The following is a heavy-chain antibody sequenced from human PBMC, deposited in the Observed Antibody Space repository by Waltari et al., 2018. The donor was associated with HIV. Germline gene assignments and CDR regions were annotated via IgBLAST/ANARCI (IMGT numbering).Heavy chain of an antibody. Sequence: EVHLVDSGGGLVPPGRSLRPSCAASGFTFDDSAMHSVRQAPGKGLEWVSGITWNSASIAYAGSVEGRFTISRDNAKNSLYLQMNSLRAEDTALYYCARDGEFGSGSFYYFDYWGQGTLVTVSS. D-gene: IGHD3-10*01. CDR3: ARDGEFGSGSFYYFDY. CDR1: GFTFDDSA. V-gene: IGHV3-9*01. CDR2: ITWNSASI. J-gene: IGHJ4*02.